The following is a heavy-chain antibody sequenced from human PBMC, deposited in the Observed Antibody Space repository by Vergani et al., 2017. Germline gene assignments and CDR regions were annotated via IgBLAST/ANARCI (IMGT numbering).Heavy chain of an antibody. Sequence: QVQLQESGPGLVKPSETLSLTCTVSGGSISSHYWSWIRQPPGKGLEWIGYIYYSGSTNYNPSLKSRVTISVDTSKNQFSLNLSSVTAADTAVYYCAREVGAGYDDAFDIWGQGTTVTVSS. D-gene: IGHD1-26*01. CDR1: GGSISSHY. J-gene: IGHJ3*02. CDR2: IYYSGST. CDR3: AREVGAGYDDAFDI. V-gene: IGHV4-59*11.